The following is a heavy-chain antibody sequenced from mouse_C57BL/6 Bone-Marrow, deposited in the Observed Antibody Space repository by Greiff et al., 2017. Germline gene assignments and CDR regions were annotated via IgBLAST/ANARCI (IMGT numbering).Heavy chain of an antibody. Sequence: VKLVESGPGLVAPSQSLSITCTVSGFSLTSYGVDWVRQSPGKGLEWLGVIWGVGSTNYNSALKSRLSISKDNSKSQVFLKMNSLQTDDTAMYYCASDLWGGAMDYWGQGTSVTVSS. CDR3: ASDLWGGAMDY. D-gene: IGHD6-2*01. CDR1: GFSLTSYG. J-gene: IGHJ4*01. CDR2: IWGVGST. V-gene: IGHV2-6*01.